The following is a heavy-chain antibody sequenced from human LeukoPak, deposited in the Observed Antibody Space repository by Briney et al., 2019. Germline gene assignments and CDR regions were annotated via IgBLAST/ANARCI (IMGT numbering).Heavy chain of an antibody. CDR1: GGSISSSSYY. CDR2: IYYSGST. Sequence: SETLSLTCTVSGGSISSSSYYWGWIRQPPGKGLEWIGSIYYSGSTYYNPSLKSRVTISVDTSKNQFSLKRSSVTAADTAVYYCASDSSGWFRPYYFDYWGQGTLVTVSS. CDR3: ASDSSGWFRPYYFDY. D-gene: IGHD6-19*01. V-gene: IGHV4-39*01. J-gene: IGHJ4*02.